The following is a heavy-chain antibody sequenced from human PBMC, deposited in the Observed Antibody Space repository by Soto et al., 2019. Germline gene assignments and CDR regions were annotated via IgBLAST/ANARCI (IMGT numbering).Heavy chain of an antibody. CDR2: IYHSGST. CDR3: ARVRITMVRGVITSDYYYYMDV. Sequence: SETLSLTCAVSSGSISSSNWWSWVRQPPGKGLEWIGEIYHSGSTNYNPSLKSRVTISVDKSKNQFSLKLSSVTAADTAVYYCARVRITMVRGVITSDYYYYMDVWGKGTTVTVSS. D-gene: IGHD3-10*01. V-gene: IGHV4-4*02. CDR1: SGSISSSNW. J-gene: IGHJ6*03.